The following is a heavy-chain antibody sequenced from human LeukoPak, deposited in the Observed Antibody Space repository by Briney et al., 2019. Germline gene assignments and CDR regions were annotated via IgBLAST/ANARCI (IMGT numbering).Heavy chain of an antibody. CDR1: GFTFSSFG. J-gene: IGHJ5*02. D-gene: IGHD3-10*01. V-gene: IGHV3-30*02. CDR2: IRYDGSNK. CDR3: TKSRGSGSYSPPNYFDP. Sequence: GGSLRLSCAASGFTFSSFGMHWVRQAPGKGLEWVAFIRYDGSNKDYADSVKGRFTISRDNSKDTLYLQMNSLRPEDTAVYYCTKSRGSGSYSPPNYFDPWGQGTLVTVSS.